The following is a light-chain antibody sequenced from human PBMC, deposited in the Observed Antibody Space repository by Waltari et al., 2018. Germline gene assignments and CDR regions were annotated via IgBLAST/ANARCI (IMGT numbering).Light chain of an antibody. V-gene: IGLV2-14*03. J-gene: IGLJ2*01. Sequence: QSALTQPASVSGSPGQSITISCTGPSSDVGAYNYVSWYQQHPGKAPKLIIFDVSDRPSGVSSRFSGSKSGNTASLTISGLQAQDEADYYCSSHISSSTLELFGGGTSLTVL. CDR3: SSHISSSTLEL. CDR1: SSDVGAYNY. CDR2: DVS.